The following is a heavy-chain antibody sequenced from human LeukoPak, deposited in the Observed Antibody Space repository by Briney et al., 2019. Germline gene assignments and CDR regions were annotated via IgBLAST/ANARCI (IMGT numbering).Heavy chain of an antibody. J-gene: IGHJ3*02. Sequence: GGALRLSCTASGFTFGDYVMSWVRQAPGKGLEWVGFIRSKAYGGTTKNAASVKGRFTISRDDSRSIAYLQMNSLKTEDTAVYYCTRRYNYDSSGYYYVRDAFDIWGQGTMVTVSS. D-gene: IGHD3-22*01. CDR2: IRSKAYGGTT. CDR3: TRRYNYDSSGYYYVRDAFDI. CDR1: GFTFGDYV. V-gene: IGHV3-49*04.